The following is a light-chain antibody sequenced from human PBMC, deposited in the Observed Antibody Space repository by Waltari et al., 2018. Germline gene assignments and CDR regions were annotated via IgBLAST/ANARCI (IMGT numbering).Light chain of an antibody. J-gene: IGKJ5*01. CDR3: QQSYSTPPST. V-gene: IGKV1-39*01. Sequence: DIQMTQSPSSLSASVGDRVTITCRASQSTSSYLNWYQQKPGKAPKLLIYAASSLQSGVPSRYSGSVSGTDFTLTISSLQPEDFATYYCQQSYSTPPSTFGQGTRLEIK. CDR1: QSTSSY. CDR2: AAS.